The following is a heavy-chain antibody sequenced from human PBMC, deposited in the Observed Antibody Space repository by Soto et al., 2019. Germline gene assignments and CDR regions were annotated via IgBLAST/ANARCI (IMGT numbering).Heavy chain of an antibody. V-gene: IGHV4-31*03. D-gene: IGHD6-13*01. CDR2: IYYSGST. CDR3: ARASTSIAAAGTYYYYGMDV. J-gene: IGHJ6*02. CDR1: GGSISSGGYY. Sequence: QVQLQESGPGLVKPSQTLSLTCTVSGGSISSGGYYWSWIRQHPGKGLEWIGYIYYSGSTYYNPPLKSRVTISVDTSKNQFSLKLSSVTAADTAVYYCARASTSIAAAGTYYYYGMDVWGQGTTVTVSS.